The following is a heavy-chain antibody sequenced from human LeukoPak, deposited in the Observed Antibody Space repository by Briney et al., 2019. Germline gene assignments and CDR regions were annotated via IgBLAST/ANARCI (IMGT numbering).Heavy chain of an antibody. Sequence: ASVKVSCKASGYTFTSYGISWVRQAPGQGLEWMGWISAYNGNTNYAQKLQGRVTMTTDTSTSTAYMELRSLRSDDTAVYYCARAATGDYYDSSGYYGAGYWGQGTLVTVSS. CDR3: ARAATGDYYDSSGYYGAGY. CDR1: GYTFTSYG. CDR2: ISAYNGNT. V-gene: IGHV1-18*01. J-gene: IGHJ4*02. D-gene: IGHD3-22*01.